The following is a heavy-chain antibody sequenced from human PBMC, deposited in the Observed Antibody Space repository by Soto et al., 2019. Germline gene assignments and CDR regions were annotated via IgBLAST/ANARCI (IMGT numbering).Heavy chain of an antibody. Sequence: DVQLVESGGGVVQPGGSLRLSCAASGFAFFSYSMSWVRQAPGKGPEWVSFVSETARFTYSADSVKGRFTISRDNSKDTVYLEMNSLRAEDTGVYFCVRVGQLSASLYYFDFWGQGTLVTVSS. CDR2: VSETARFT. J-gene: IGHJ4*02. CDR3: VRVGQLSASLYYFDF. D-gene: IGHD1-1*01. V-gene: IGHV3-23*04. CDR1: GFAFFSYS.